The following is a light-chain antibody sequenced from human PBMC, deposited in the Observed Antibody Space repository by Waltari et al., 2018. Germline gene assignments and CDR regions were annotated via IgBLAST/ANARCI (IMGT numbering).Light chain of an antibody. CDR2: SNN. V-gene: IGLV1-44*01. CDR3: AAWDDSLNGPV. Sequence: QSVVTQPPSASGTPGQRVTMSCSGSSSNIGTYAVTWYQQLPGTAPKLLIYSNNQRPSGVPDRCSGSKSGTSASLAISGRQSEDEADYYCAAWDDSLNGPVFGTGTKVTVL. CDR1: SSNIGTYA. J-gene: IGLJ1*01.